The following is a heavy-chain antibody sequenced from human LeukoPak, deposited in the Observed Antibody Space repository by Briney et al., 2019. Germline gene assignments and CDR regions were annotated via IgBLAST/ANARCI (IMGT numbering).Heavy chain of an antibody. CDR2: MNPNSGNT. D-gene: IGHD6-19*01. V-gene: IGHV1-8*01. CDR3: ARDPTNTSGRYAYFDY. J-gene: IGHJ4*02. Sequence: ASVKVSCKASGYTFTSYDINWVRQATGQGLEWMGWMNPNSGNTGYAQKFQGRVTMTRNTSISTAYMELSSLRSEDTAVYYCARDPTNTSGRYAYFDYWGQGTLVTVSS. CDR1: GYTFTSYD.